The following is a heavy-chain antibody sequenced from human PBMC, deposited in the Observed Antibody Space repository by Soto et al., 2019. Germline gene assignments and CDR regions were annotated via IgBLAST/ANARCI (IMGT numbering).Heavy chain of an antibody. J-gene: IGHJ4*02. D-gene: IGHD3-22*01. CDR3: SNYYDSGGYNFDY. Sequence: WGSLRLSCAASEFTFSSYSMNWFHQAPGRGLEWVSSISSSSNHIFYADSMKGRFTISRDNAKNSLYLQMNSLRAEDTAVYYCSNYYDSGGYNFDYRGQGSLVIVSS. V-gene: IGHV3-21*06. CDR1: EFTFSSYS. CDR2: ISSSSNHI.